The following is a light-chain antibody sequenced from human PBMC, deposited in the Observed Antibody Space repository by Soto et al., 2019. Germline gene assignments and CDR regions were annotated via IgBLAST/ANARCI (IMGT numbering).Light chain of an antibody. Sequence: QSALTQPPSASGSPGQSVTISCTGTSRDIGGYDSVSWYQQHPGKAPKLLIYDVIKRPSGVPDRFSGSKSGNTASLTVPGLQTDDEADYYCSSYGGSNNLLFGGGTKLTVL. CDR1: SRDIGGYDS. V-gene: IGLV2-8*01. CDR3: SSYGGSNNLL. J-gene: IGLJ2*01. CDR2: DVI.